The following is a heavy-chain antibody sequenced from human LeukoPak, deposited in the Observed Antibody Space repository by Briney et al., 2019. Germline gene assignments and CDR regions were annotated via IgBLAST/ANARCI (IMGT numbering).Heavy chain of an antibody. V-gene: IGHV3-23*01. CDR3: AKDRN. CDR2: VSTSGDGT. J-gene: IGHJ4*02. CDR1: GFTFSSYA. Sequence: PGGSLRLSCAASGFTFSSYAMSWVRQAPGKGLEWVSAVSTSGDGTFYADSVKGRFTISRDNPKNTLYLQMNSLRADDTAVYYCAKDRNWGQGTLVTVSS.